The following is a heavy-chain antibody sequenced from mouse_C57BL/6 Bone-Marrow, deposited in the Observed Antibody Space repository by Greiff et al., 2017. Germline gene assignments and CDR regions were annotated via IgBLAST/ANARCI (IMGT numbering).Heavy chain of an antibody. D-gene: IGHD1-1*01. CDR2: IDPSDSYT. CDR3: ARRFITTVVATRYFDV. V-gene: IGHV1-69*01. Sequence: VQLQQPGAELVMPGASVKLSCKASGYTFTSYWMHWVKQRPGQGLEWIGEIDPSDSYTNYNQKFKGKSTLTVDKSSSTAYMQLSSLTSEDSAVXYWARRFITTVVATRYFDVWGTGTTVTVSS. J-gene: IGHJ1*03. CDR1: GYTFTSYW.